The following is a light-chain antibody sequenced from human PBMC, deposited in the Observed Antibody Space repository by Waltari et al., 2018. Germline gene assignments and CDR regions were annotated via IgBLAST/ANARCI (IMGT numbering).Light chain of an antibody. CDR2: AAS. V-gene: IGKV1-17*01. Sequence: DIQMTPSPSFLSASAGDRATITCRASQGINTYLNWYQQKPGKPPKRLIYAASSLESGVPSRFSGSGSGTDFTLTISSLQPEDFATYYCLQHNSLPYTFGQGTKVEI. CDR1: QGINTY. J-gene: IGKJ2*01. CDR3: LQHNSLPYT.